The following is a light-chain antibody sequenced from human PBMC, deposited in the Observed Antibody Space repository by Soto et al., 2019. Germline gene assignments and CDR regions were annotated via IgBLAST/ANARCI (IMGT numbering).Light chain of an antibody. J-gene: IGKJ1*01. CDR2: KAS. CDR1: QSISSW. V-gene: IGKV1-5*03. CDR3: QQYNSYWT. Sequence: DIQMTQSPSTLSAPVGDRVTITCRASQSISSWLAWYHQKPGKAPKLLIYKASSLESGVPSRFSGSGSGTEFTLTISSLQPDDFATYYCQQYNSYWTFGQGTKVEIK.